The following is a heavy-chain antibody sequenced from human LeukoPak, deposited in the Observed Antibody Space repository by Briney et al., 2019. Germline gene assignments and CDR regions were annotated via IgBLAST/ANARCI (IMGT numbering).Heavy chain of an antibody. J-gene: IGHJ4*02. V-gene: IGHV4-59*01. D-gene: IGHD6-13*01. Sequence: SETLSLTCTVSGGSISSYYWSWIRQPPGKGLEWIGYIYYSGSTNYNPSLKSRVTISVDTSKNQFSLRLSSVNAADTAVYYCARDILATSIAAPYYWGQGTLVTVSS. CDR2: IYYSGST. CDR3: ARDILATSIAAPYY. CDR1: GGSISSYY.